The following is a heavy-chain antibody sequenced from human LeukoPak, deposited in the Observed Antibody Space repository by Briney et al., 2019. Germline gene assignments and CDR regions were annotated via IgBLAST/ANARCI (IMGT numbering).Heavy chain of an antibody. D-gene: IGHD6-13*01. Sequence: ASVKVSCKASGYTFTGYYMHWVRQAPGQGLEWMGWINPNSGGTNYAQKFQGGVTMTRDTSISTAYMELSRLRSDDTAVYYCARIAAASPNLFDYWGQGTLVTVSS. CDR1: GYTFTGYY. V-gene: IGHV1-2*02. J-gene: IGHJ4*02. CDR3: ARIAAASPNLFDY. CDR2: INPNSGGT.